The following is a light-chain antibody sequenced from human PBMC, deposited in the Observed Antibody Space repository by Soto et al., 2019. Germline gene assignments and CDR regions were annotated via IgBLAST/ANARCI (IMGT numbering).Light chain of an antibody. CDR2: DAS. J-gene: IGKJ3*01. Sequence: EIVLTQSPATLSLSPGERATLSCRASQSVTSYLAWYQQKPGQAPRLLIYDASNRATGIPARFGGSGSGTNFTLTISRLEPEDFAVYYCQQRGNWPPTFGPGTKVDIK. V-gene: IGKV3-11*01. CDR3: QQRGNWPPT. CDR1: QSVTSY.